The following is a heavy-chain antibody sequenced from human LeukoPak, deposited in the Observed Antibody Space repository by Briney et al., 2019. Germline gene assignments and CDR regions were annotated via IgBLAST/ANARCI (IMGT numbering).Heavy chain of an antibody. CDR3: AKGPVVPIATYFFDF. CDR2: VSGSGDTT. CDR1: GFTFSSYA. J-gene: IGHJ4*02. V-gene: IGHV3-23*01. D-gene: IGHD2-2*01. Sequence: GGSLRLSCAASGFTFSSYAMTWVRQAPGKGLEWVSAVSGSGDTTYYADSVQGRFSISRDNSKNTLYAQMNSLSPEDTAIYYCAKGPVVPIATYFFDFWGPGTLVIVSS.